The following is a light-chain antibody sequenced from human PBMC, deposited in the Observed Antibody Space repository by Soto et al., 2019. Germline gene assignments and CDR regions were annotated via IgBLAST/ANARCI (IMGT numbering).Light chain of an antibody. CDR2: STN. V-gene: IGLV1-47*02. Sequence: QSVLTQPPSASGTPGQRVTISCSGSRSNIGTNYVYWYQHLPGKAPKLLIYSTNRRPSGVPDRFTGSKSGTSASLAISGLLSEDEADYYCAAWDDSRRGPVFGGGTKLTVL. CDR1: RSNIGTNY. J-gene: IGLJ2*01. CDR3: AAWDDSRRGPV.